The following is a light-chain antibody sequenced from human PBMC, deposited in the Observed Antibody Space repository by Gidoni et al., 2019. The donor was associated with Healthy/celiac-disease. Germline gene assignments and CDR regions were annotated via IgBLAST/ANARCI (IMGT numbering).Light chain of an antibody. CDR1: SSDVGGYNY. J-gene: IGLJ2*01. Sequence: QSALTQPRSVSGSPGQSSTISCTGTSSDVGGYNYVSWYQQHPGKAPKLMIYDVSKRPSGVTDRFSGSKSGNTASLTISGLQAEDEADYYCCSYAGSYTGVFGGGTKLTVL. CDR2: DVS. V-gene: IGLV2-11*01. CDR3: CSYAGSYTGV.